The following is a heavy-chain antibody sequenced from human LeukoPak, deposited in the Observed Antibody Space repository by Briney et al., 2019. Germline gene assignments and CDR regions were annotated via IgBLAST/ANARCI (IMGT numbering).Heavy chain of an antibody. J-gene: IGHJ4*02. CDR3: AKDQLARERYGGEEPDY. CDR2: ISYDGSNK. D-gene: IGHD6-6*01. V-gene: IGHV3-30*18. Sequence: PGGSLRLSCAASGFTFSNYGMHWVRQAPGKGPEWVAVISYDGSNKNSADSVKGRFTVSRDNSKNTVYLQLSSLRPEDTAVYYCAKDQLARERYGGEEPDYWGQGTLVTVSS. CDR1: GFTFSNYG.